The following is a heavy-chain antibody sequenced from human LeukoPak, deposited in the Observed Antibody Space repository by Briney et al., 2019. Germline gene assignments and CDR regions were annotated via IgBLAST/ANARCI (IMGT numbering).Heavy chain of an antibody. CDR3: ARARLDHDYGDYSLDY. D-gene: IGHD4-17*01. CDR1: GGSFSGYY. Sequence: SETLSLTCAVYGGSFSGYYWSWIRQPPGKGLEWIGEINHSGSTNYNPSLKSRVTISVDTSKNQFSLKLSSVTAADTAVYYCARARLDHDYGDYSLDYWGQGTLVTVFS. CDR2: INHSGST. J-gene: IGHJ4*02. V-gene: IGHV4-34*01.